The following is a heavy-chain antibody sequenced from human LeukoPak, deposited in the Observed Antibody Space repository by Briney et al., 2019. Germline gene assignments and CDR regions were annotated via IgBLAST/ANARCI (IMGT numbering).Heavy chain of an antibody. CDR3: ARVRYNWNHDWFDP. V-gene: IGHV1-2*02. Sequence: ASVKVSCKASGYTFTGYYMHWVRQAPGQGLEWMGWINPNSGGTNYAQKFQGRVTMTRDTSISTAYMELSRLRSDDTAVYYCARVRYNWNHDWFDPWGQGTLVTVSS. J-gene: IGHJ5*02. CDR2: INPNSGGT. D-gene: IGHD1-20*01. CDR1: GYTFTGYY.